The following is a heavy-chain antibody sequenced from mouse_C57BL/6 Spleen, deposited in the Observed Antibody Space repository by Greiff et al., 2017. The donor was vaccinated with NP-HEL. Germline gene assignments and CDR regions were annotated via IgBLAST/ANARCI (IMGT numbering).Heavy chain of an antibody. CDR3: ARGSTMVTTWYFDY. D-gene: IGHD2-2*01. V-gene: IGHV1-52*01. CDR2: IDPSDSET. Sequence: QVQLQQPGAELVRPGSSVKLSCKASGYTFTSYWMHWVKQRPIQGLEWIGNIDPSDSETHYNQKVKDKATLTVDKSSSTAYMQLSSLTSEDSAVYYCARGSTMVTTWYFDYWGQGTTLTVSS. CDR1: GYTFTSYW. J-gene: IGHJ2*01.